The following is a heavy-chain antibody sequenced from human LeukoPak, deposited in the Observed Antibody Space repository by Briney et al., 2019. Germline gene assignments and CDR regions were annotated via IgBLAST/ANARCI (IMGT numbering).Heavy chain of an antibody. CDR1: GFTFSSYA. V-gene: IGHV3-23*01. D-gene: IGHD3-3*01. Sequence: PGGSLRLSCAASGFTFSSYAMSWVRQAPGKGLEWVSAISGSGGSTYYADSVKGRFTISRDNSKNTLYLQMNSLRAEDTAVYYCAKDPAVLRFLEWPMDYMDVWGKGTTVTVSS. J-gene: IGHJ6*03. CDR3: AKDPAVLRFLEWPMDYMDV. CDR2: ISGSGGST.